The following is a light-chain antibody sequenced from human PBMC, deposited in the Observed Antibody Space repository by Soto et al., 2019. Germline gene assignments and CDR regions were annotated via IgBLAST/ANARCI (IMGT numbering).Light chain of an antibody. Sequence: DIQMPQSRSTLSASGGERVTSTCRASRSISSLLDWYQQKPGKAPKLLIYNASSLDSGVTSRFNGSGSETEFTLTISCLQPDYFATYYWQQYNSYWSYGQGTKVDIQ. J-gene: IGKJ1*01. CDR3: QQYNSYWS. CDR2: NAS. V-gene: IGKV1-5*01. CDR1: RSISSL.